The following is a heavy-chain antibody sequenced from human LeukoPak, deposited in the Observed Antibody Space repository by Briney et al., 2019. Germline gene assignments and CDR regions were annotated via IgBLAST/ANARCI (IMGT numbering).Heavy chain of an antibody. Sequence: SETLSLTCTVSSGSTSSYYWSWIRQPPGKGLEWIGYIYYSGSTNYNPSLKSRVTISVDTSKNQFSLKLSSVTAADTAVYYCARGKTYYDISKDAFDIWGQGTMVTVSS. CDR3: ARGKTYYDISKDAFDI. D-gene: IGHD3-22*01. J-gene: IGHJ3*02. CDR1: SGSTSSYY. V-gene: IGHV4-59*01. CDR2: IYYSGST.